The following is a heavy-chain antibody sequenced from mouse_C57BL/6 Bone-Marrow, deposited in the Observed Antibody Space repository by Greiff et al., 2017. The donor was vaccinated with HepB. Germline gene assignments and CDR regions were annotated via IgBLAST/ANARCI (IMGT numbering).Heavy chain of an antibody. CDR3: ARTGLAGTFAY. V-gene: IGHV5-4*01. J-gene: IGHJ3*01. D-gene: IGHD4-1*01. Sequence: EVQLQESGGGLVKPGGSLKLSCAASGFTFSSYAMSWVRQTPEKRLEWVATISDDGSYTYYPDNVKGRFTISRDNAKNTLYLQMSHLKSEDTAMYYCARTGLAGTFAYWGHATLVTVS. CDR1: GFTFSSYA. CDR2: ISDDGSYT.